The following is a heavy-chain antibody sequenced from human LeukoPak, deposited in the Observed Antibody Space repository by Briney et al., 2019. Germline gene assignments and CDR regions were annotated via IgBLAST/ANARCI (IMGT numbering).Heavy chain of an antibody. J-gene: IGHJ4*02. CDR1: GFTFSSYG. D-gene: IGHD7-27*01. Sequence: PGGSLRLSCAASGFTFSSYGMHWVRQAPGKGLEWVAVISYDGSDKYYADSVKGRFTISRDNTKNTLYLQMNSLRAEDTAVYFCAKDRSWGMNSAEYWGQGTLVTVSS. V-gene: IGHV3-30*18. CDR3: AKDRSWGMNSAEY. CDR2: ISYDGSDK.